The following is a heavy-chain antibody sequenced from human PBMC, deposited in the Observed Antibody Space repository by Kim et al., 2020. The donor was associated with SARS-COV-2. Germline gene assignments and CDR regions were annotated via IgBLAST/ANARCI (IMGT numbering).Heavy chain of an antibody. J-gene: IGHJ4*02. Sequence: GGSLRLSCAASGFTFSSYAMNWVRQAPGKGLEWVSGISGSGGGTYYADSVKGRFTISRDNSKNTLYLQLNSLRAEDTAVYYCAKCGHSYGYVEGHFDYWGQGTRVTVSS. CDR2: ISGSGGGT. V-gene: IGHV3-23*01. D-gene: IGHD5-18*01. CDR3: AKCGHSYGYVEGHFDY. CDR1: GFTFSSYA.